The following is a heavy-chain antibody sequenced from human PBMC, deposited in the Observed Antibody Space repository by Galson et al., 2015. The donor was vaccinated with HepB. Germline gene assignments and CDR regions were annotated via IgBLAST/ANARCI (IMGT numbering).Heavy chain of an antibody. D-gene: IGHD6-19*01. CDR3: ARLSLPLAGGRWYYHCGMDV. Sequence: SETLSLTCTVSDGSISNSSYYWGWIRQPPGKGLEWIGSIYYSGSTYYNPALKSRVTISVDTSKNQFSLKLSSMTAADTAVYYCARLSLPLAGGRWYYHCGMDVWGQGTTVTVSS. V-gene: IGHV4-39*01. J-gene: IGHJ6*02. CDR1: DGSISNSSYY. CDR2: IYYSGST.